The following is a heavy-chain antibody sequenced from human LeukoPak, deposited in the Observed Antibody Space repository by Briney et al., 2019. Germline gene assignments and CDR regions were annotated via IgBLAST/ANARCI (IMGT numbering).Heavy chain of an antibody. J-gene: IGHJ4*02. CDR2: IYYSGST. Sequence: SQTLSLTCTVSGGSISSGGHYWSWIRQHPGKGLEWIGYIYYSGSTYYNPSLKSRVTISVDTSKNQFSLKLSSVTAADTAVYYCARAQDFVVVPAASHFDYWGQGTLVTVSS. CDR1: GGSISSGGHY. CDR3: ARAQDFVVVPAASHFDY. V-gene: IGHV4-31*03. D-gene: IGHD2-2*01.